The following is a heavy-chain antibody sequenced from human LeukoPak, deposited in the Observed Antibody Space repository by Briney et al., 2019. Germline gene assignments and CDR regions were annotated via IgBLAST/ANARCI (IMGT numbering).Heavy chain of an antibody. J-gene: IGHJ4*02. CDR3: ATRPIAVVVAATALDY. V-gene: IGHV3-23*01. D-gene: IGHD2-15*01. Sequence: GGSLRLSCEPSGFTFSSYAMSWVRQAPGKGLEWVSAISGSGGSTYYADSVKGRFTISRDNSKNTLYLQMNSLRAEDTAVYYCATRPIAVVVAATALDYWGQGTLVTVSS. CDR2: ISGSGGST. CDR1: GFTFSSYA.